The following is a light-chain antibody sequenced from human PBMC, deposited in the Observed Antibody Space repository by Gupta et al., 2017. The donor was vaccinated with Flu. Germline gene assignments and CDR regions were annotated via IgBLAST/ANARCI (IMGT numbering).Light chain of an antibody. CDR1: QSLVYSDGNTV. J-gene: IGKJ1*01. Sequence: DVVMTQSPLSLPVTLGQTASISCRSSQSLVYSDGNTVLHWFQQRPGQAPRRLIYLVSHRESGVPDRFSGSGSGTEFTLKISRVEAEDVGIYICMQGAHWPWAFGQGTKVEI. CDR2: LVS. V-gene: IGKV2-30*01. CDR3: MQGAHWPWA.